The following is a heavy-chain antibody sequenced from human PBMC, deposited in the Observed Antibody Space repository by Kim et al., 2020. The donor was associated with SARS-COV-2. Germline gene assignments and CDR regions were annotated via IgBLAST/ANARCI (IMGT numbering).Heavy chain of an antibody. J-gene: IGHJ4*02. D-gene: IGHD6-13*01. CDR2: IKQDGSEK. CDR1: GFTFSSHW. Sequence: GGSLRLSCAASGFTFSSHWMSWVRQAPGKGLEWVANIKQDGSEKNYVDSVKGRFTISRDNAKNSLYLHMNSLRSEDTAVYYCARDLTSSWSGLFYYCGQG. V-gene: IGHV3-7*01. CDR3: ARDLTSSWSGLFYY.